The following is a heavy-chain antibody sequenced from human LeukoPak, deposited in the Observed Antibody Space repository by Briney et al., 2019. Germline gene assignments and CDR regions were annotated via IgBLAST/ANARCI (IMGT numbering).Heavy chain of an antibody. Sequence: GRSLRLSCAASGFTFGSYGMHWVRQAPGKGLEWVAFISYDRSETYYADSVKGRFSISRDNSKNTVYLQMNSLRTEDRAVYYCAREGGYYFDHWGQGTLVTVSS. D-gene: IGHD6-25*01. CDR3: AREGGYYFDH. J-gene: IGHJ4*02. V-gene: IGHV3-30*03. CDR2: ISYDRSET. CDR1: GFTFGSYG.